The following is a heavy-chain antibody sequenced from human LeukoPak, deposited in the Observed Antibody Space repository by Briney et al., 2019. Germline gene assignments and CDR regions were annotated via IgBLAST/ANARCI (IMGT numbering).Heavy chain of an antibody. V-gene: IGHV4-4*08. CDR2: ISRSGST. CDR3: ATSDGY. D-gene: IGHD2-8*01. Sequence: SETLSLTCTVSGDSSNYYYWTWIRQSPGKGLEWIGYISRSGSTNYNPSLKSRVTISVDTSENQFSLNLSSVTAADTAVYYCATSDGYWGQGTLVTVSS. CDR1: GDSSNYYY. J-gene: IGHJ4*02.